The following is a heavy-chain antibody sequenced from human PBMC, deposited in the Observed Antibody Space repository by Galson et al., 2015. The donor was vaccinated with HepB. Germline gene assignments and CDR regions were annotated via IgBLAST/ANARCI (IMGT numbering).Heavy chain of an antibody. J-gene: IGHJ4*02. CDR1: GFTFSSYG. D-gene: IGHD6-6*01. CDR2: ISYDGSNK. Sequence: SLRLSCAASGFTFSSYGMHWVRQAPGKGLEWVAVISYDGSNKYYADSVKGRFTISRDNSKNTLYLQMNSLRAEDTAVYYCAKDLRGRAIASSIADLWGQGTLVTVSS. CDR3: AKDLRGRAIASSIADL. V-gene: IGHV3-30*18.